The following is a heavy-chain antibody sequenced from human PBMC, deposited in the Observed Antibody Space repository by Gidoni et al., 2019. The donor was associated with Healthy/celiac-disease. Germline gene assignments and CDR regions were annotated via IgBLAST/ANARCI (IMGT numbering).Heavy chain of an antibody. J-gene: IGHJ5*02. Sequence: QVQLQESGPGLVKPSQTLSLTCTVSGGSISRGDSYWSWIRQPPGKGLEWIGYIYYSGSTYYNPSLKSRVTISVDTSKNQFSLKLSSVTAADTAVYYCASSKYSSSWYGPHWFDPWGQGTLVTVSS. CDR3: ASSKYSSSWYGPHWFDP. CDR2: IYYSGST. V-gene: IGHV4-30-4*01. D-gene: IGHD6-13*01. CDR1: GGSISRGDSY.